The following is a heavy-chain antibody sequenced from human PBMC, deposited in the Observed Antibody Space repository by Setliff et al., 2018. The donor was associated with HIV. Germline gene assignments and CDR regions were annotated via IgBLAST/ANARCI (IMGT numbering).Heavy chain of an antibody. Sequence: PSETLSLTCTVSNVSINSYYWSWIRQPAGRALEWIGRIYSSGSTNYNPSLKSRVNMSIDTSKNQFSLKLSSVTAADTAVYFCARDPYCSGDGCFRYYQHWGRGTLVTVSS. D-gene: IGHD2-15*01. V-gene: IGHV4-4*07. CDR3: ARDPYCSGDGCFRYYQH. J-gene: IGHJ1*01. CDR1: NVSINSYY. CDR2: IYSSGST.